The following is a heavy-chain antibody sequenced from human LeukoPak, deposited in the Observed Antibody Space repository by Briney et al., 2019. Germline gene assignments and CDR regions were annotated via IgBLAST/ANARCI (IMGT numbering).Heavy chain of an antibody. CDR3: ARDPNSGWYSQWFDP. Sequence: SETLSLTCTVSGGSISSYYWSWIRQPAGKGLEWIGRIYTSGSTNYNPSLKSRVTMSVDTSKNQFSLKLSSVTAADTAVYYCARDPNSGWYSQWFDPWGQGTLVTVSS. CDR2: IYTSGST. D-gene: IGHD6-19*01. J-gene: IGHJ5*02. CDR1: GGSISSYY. V-gene: IGHV4-4*07.